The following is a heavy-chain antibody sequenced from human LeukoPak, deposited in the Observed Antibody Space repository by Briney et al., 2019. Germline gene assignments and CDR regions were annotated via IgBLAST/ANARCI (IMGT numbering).Heavy chain of an antibody. J-gene: IGHJ4*02. Sequence: SVKVSCKASGYTFTNYGISWVRQAPGQGLEWMGGIIPIFGTANYAQKFQGRVTITADESTSTAYMELSSLRSEDTAVYYCARARYCSGGSCYPTFDYWGQGTLVTVSS. D-gene: IGHD2-15*01. CDR1: GYTFTNYG. CDR3: ARARYCSGGSCYPTFDY. V-gene: IGHV1-69*13. CDR2: IIPIFGTA.